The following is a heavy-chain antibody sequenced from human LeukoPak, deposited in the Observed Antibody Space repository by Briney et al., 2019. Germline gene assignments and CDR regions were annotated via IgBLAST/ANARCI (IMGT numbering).Heavy chain of an antibody. J-gene: IGHJ5*02. CDR1: GFTVSSNY. D-gene: IGHD6-13*01. Sequence: GGSLRLSCAASGFTVSSNYMTWVRQAPGKGLEWVSLIYSGGSTHYADSVKGRFTISRDNSKSTLYLQINSLRAEDTAVYYCARVCSSSWYIWFDPWGQGTLVTVSS. V-gene: IGHV3-53*01. CDR3: ARVCSSSWYIWFDP. CDR2: IYSGGST.